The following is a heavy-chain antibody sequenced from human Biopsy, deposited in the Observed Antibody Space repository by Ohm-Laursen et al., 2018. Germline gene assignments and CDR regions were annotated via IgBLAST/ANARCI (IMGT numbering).Heavy chain of an antibody. J-gene: IGHJ4*02. CDR1: GGSIKSYY. V-gene: IGHV4-59*01. D-gene: IGHD7-27*01. Sequence: GTLSLTYTVSGGSIKSYYWNWIRQSPGKGLEWIGFIYYTGHTNYNPSLKSRATISVDTSKNQFSLKVISVTAADTAVYYCARLTGDPSYWGQGILVTVSS. CDR3: ARLTGDPSY. CDR2: IYYTGHT.